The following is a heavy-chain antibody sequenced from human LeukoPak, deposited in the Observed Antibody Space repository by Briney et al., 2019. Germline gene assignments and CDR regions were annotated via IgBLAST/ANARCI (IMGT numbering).Heavy chain of an antibody. CDR2: ISGTGDNT. V-gene: IGHV3-23*01. D-gene: IGHD1-26*01. Sequence: GGSLRLPCAASGFTFSGSAMSWVRRTPGKGLEWVSGISGTGDNTLYADSVKGRFTISRDNSKNTLYLEMNSLRAEDTAIYYCAKMKGHPLPKYYMDVWGQGTTVTVSS. CDR3: AKMKGHPLPKYYMDV. J-gene: IGHJ6*01. CDR1: GFTFSGSA.